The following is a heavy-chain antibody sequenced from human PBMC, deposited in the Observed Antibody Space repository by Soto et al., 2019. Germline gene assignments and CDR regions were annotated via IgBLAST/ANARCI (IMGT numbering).Heavy chain of an antibody. CDR2: IDPSDSQT. J-gene: IGHJ4*02. CDR1: GYSFAGYW. V-gene: IGHV5-10-1*01. CDR3: ARQIYDSDTGPSFQNYFHS. Sequence: GESLKISCKGSGYSFAGYWITWVRQKPGKGLEWMGRIDPSDSQTYYSPSFRGHVTISVTKSITTVFLQWSGLRASDTAMYYCARQIYDSDTGPSFQNYFHSCGPGTPVTVSS. D-gene: IGHD3-22*01.